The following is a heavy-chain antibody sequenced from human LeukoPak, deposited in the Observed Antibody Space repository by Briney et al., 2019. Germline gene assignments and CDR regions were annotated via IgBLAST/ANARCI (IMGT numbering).Heavy chain of an antibody. Sequence: ASVKVSCKASGYTFTSYAMNWVRQAPGQGLEWMGWINTNTGNPTYAQGFTGRFVFSLDTSVSTAYLQITSLKAEDTAVYYCGRGQYCSSTSCYGGMQPVDYWGQGTLVTVSS. CDR3: GRGQYCSSTSCYGGMQPVDY. D-gene: IGHD2-2*01. J-gene: IGHJ4*02. CDR1: GYTFTSYA. V-gene: IGHV7-4-1*02. CDR2: INTNTGNP.